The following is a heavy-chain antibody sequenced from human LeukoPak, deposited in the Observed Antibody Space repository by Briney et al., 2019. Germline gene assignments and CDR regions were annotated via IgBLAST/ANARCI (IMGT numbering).Heavy chain of an antibody. CDR3: ARGYVWGSYRYRTYYFDY. CDR2: ISHSGST. D-gene: IGHD3-16*02. Sequence: PSETLSLTCAVYGGSFSGYYWSRIRQPPGKGLEWIGEISHSGSTNYNPSLKSRVTISVDTSKNQFSLKLSSVTAADTAVYYCARGYVWGSYRYRTYYFDYWGQGTLVTVSS. CDR1: GGSFSGYY. J-gene: IGHJ4*02. V-gene: IGHV4-34*01.